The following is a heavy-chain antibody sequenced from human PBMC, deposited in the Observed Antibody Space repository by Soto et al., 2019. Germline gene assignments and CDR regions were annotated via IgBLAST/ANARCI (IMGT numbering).Heavy chain of an antibody. CDR2: LHVEGNT. Sequence: DVQLVESGGGLIQPGGSLRLSCAASGLIVRNNHMSWVRQAPGKGLEWVSLLHVEGNTYYADSVKGRFTISRDNSKNTLFLHMNSLRADDTAVYYCARDRGFSGYERWDYWGQGILVTVSS. CDR1: GLIVRNNH. J-gene: IGHJ4*02. V-gene: IGHV3-53*01. CDR3: ARDRGFSGYERWDY. D-gene: IGHD5-12*01.